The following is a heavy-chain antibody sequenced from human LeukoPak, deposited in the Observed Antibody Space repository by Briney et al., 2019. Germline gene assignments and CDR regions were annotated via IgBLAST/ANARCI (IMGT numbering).Heavy chain of an antibody. D-gene: IGHD6-13*01. CDR2: IYHSGST. V-gene: IGHV4-4*02. CDR3: ASSYSSSHRTNFDY. CDR1: GGSISSSNW. J-gene: IGHJ4*02. Sequence: PSGTLSLTCAVSGGSISSSNWWSWVRQPPGKGLEWIGEIYHSGSTNYNPSLKSRVTISVDKSKNQFSLKLSSVTAADTAVYYCASSYSSSHRTNFDYWGQGTLVTVSS.